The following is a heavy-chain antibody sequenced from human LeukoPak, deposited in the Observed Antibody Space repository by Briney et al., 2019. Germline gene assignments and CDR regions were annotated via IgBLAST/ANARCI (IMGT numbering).Heavy chain of an antibody. CDR1: GYTFSNFG. V-gene: IGHV1-18*01. D-gene: IGHD3-22*01. J-gene: IGHJ4*02. CDR2: ISGNNDNP. CDR3: ARALDYYDIRVWDY. Sequence: GASVKVSCKASGYTFSNFGMNWVRQAPGQGLEWMGWISGNNDNPNYGQKFQGRFTLTTDSSTSTAYMELRNLRSDDTAVYYCARALDYYDIRVWDYWGQGTLVTVSS.